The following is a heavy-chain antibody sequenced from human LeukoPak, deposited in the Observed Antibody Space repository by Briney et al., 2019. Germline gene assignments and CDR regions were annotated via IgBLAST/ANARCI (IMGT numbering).Heavy chain of an antibody. Sequence: PSETLTLTCTVSGGSISSYYWSWIRQPPGKGLEWIGNIYYIGSTNYNPSLKSRDTISVDTSKNQFYLKLSSVTAADTAVYYCARGATELGMGGQGTLVTVSS. CDR1: GGSISSYY. D-gene: IGHD4/OR15-4a*01. CDR2: IYYIGST. J-gene: IGHJ4*02. CDR3: ARGATELGM. V-gene: IGHV4-59*08.